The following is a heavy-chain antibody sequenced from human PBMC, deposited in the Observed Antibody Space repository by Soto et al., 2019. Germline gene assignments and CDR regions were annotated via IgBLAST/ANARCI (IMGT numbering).Heavy chain of an antibody. CDR2: FDPEDGET. Sequence: ASVKVSCKVSGYTLTELSIHWVRQAPGKGLEWMGGFDPEDGETIYAQKFQGRVTMTEDTSTDTAYMELSSLRSEDTAVYYCATAKTMVRGVIITSGAFDIWGQGTMVTVSS. D-gene: IGHD3-10*01. J-gene: IGHJ3*02. CDR3: ATAKTMVRGVIITSGAFDI. V-gene: IGHV1-24*01. CDR1: GYTLTELS.